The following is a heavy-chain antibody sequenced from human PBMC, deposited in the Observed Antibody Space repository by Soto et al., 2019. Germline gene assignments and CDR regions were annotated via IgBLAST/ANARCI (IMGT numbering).Heavy chain of an antibody. D-gene: IGHD3-10*01. J-gene: IGHJ4*02. CDR2: IYHSGST. V-gene: IGHV4-39*01. CDR3: AGMLWFGDH. Sequence: SETLSLTCAVSGGAISSSPYYLGWIRQPPGKGLEWIGSIYHSGSTYYNPSLRSRVTISVDTTKKQFSLRLNSVTAADTAVYYCAGMLWFGDHWSQGTLVTVSS. CDR1: GGAISSSPYY.